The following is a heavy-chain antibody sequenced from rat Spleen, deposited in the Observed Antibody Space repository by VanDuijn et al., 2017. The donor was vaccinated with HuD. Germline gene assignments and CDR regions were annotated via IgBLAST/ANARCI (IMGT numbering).Heavy chain of an antibody. J-gene: IGHJ2*01. V-gene: IGHV5-19*01. CDR1: GFTFSNYG. CDR3: TTGGDPFDY. CDR2: ISPSGGNT. Sequence: EVQLAESGGGLVQPGRSLKLSCAASGFTFSNYGMHWIRQAPTKGLEWVASISPSGGNTYYRDSMKGRFTISRDNAKSSLYLQMDSLRSEDTATYYCTTGGDPFDYWGQGVMVTVSS.